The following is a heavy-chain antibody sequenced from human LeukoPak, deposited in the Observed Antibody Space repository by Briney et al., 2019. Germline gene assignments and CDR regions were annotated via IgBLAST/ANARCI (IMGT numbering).Heavy chain of an antibody. V-gene: IGHV1-18*01. CDR2: ISAYNGNT. D-gene: IGHD1-26*01. CDR1: GYTFTSYG. J-gene: IGHJ6*03. Sequence: ASVKVSCKASGYTFTSYGISWVRQAPGQGLEWMGWISAYNGNTNYAQKLQGRVTMTTDTSTSTAYMELRSLRSDDTAVYYCARLNSGSYYAGGGRNYYYYMDVWGKGTTVTISS. CDR3: ARLNSGSYYAGGGRNYYYYMDV.